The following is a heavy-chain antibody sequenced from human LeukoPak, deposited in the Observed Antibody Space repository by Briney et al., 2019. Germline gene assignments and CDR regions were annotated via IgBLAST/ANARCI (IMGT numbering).Heavy chain of an antibody. V-gene: IGHV3-23*01. CDR2: ISGSGDST. D-gene: IGHD6-19*01. CDR1: GFTFSSYA. CDR3: ARDSSGWYSLVLNY. Sequence: GGSLRLSCAASGFTFSSYAMSWVRQAPGKGLEWVSTISGSGDSTYYADSVKGRFTISRDNAKNSLYLQMNSLRAEDTAVYYCARDSSGWYSLVLNYWGQGTLVTVSS. J-gene: IGHJ4*02.